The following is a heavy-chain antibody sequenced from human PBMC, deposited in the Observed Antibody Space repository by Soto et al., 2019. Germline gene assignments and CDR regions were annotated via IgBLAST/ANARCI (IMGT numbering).Heavy chain of an antibody. J-gene: IGHJ5*02. CDR2: IYYSGST. V-gene: IGHV4-59*01. CDR3: ASGGGGGYYDSSGYRA. CDR1: GGSISSYY. D-gene: IGHD3-22*01. Sequence: PSETLSLTCTVSGGSISSYYWSWIRQPPGKGLEWIGYIYYSGSTNYNPSLKSRVTISVDTSKNQFSLKLSSVTAADTAVYYCASGGGGGYYDSSGYRAWGQGTLVTVSS.